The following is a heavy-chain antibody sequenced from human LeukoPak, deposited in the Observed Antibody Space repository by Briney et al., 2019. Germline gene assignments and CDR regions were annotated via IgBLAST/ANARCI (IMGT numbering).Heavy chain of an antibody. V-gene: IGHV1-18*01. CDR3: ASTADTFIHYDSSGPFDY. D-gene: IGHD3-22*01. J-gene: IGHJ4*02. Sequence: ASVKVSCKASGYTFTSYGISWVRQAPGQGLEWMGWISAYNGNTNYAQKLQGRVTMTTDTSTSTAYMELGSLRSDDTAVYYCASTADTFIHYDSSGPFDYWGQGTLVTVSS. CDR2: ISAYNGNT. CDR1: GYTFTSYG.